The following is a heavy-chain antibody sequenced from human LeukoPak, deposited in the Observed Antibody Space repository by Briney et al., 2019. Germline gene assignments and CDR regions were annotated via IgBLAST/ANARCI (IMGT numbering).Heavy chain of an antibody. CDR3: AIAVAGFDAFGI. Sequence: SSVNVSCKASGCTFSSYAIIWVRQAPAQGLEWMGGIIPIFGTANYAQKFRGRVTITAGKSTSTAYMELSSLRSEDTAVYYCAIAVAGFDAFGIWGQGTMVTVSS. V-gene: IGHV1-69*06. D-gene: IGHD6-19*01. CDR2: IIPIFGTA. J-gene: IGHJ3*02. CDR1: GCTFSSYA.